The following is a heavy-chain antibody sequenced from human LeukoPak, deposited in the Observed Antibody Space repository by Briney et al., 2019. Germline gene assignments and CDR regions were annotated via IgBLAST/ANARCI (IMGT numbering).Heavy chain of an antibody. CDR3: AREVAATGRYFEY. CDR1: GFAFSSYW. Sequence: PGGSLRLSCAASGFAFSSYWMHWVRQAPGKGLVWVSRIKSDGSSTDYADSVKGRFTISRDNAKNTLFLQMSSLRAEDTALYYCAREVAATGRYFEYWGQGTLVTVSS. V-gene: IGHV3-74*01. D-gene: IGHD5-12*01. J-gene: IGHJ4*02. CDR2: IKSDGSST.